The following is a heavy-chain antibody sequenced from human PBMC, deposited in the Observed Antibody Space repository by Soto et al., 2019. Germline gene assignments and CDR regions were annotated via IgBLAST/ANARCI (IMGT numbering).Heavy chain of an antibody. CDR3: ARHARMRQWLLNYYYYYGMDV. Sequence: PSETLSLTCTVSGGSISSSSYYWGWIRQPPGKGLEWIGSIYYSGSTYYNPSLKSRVTISVDTSKNQFSLKLSSVTAADTAVYYCARHARMRQWLLNYYYYYGMDVWGQGTTVTVSS. V-gene: IGHV4-39*01. J-gene: IGHJ6*02. CDR1: GGSISSSSYY. D-gene: IGHD6-19*01. CDR2: IYYSGST.